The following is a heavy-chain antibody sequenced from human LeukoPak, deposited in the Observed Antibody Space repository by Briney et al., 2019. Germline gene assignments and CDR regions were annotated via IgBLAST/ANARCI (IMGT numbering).Heavy chain of an antibody. CDR1: GGSFSGYY. CDR3: ARAGYRGYSYGYLGYLDY. J-gene: IGHJ4*02. Sequence: PSETLSLTCAVYGGSFSGYYWSWIRQPPGKGLERIGEINHSGSTNYNPSLKSRVTISVDTSKNQFSLKLSSVTAADTAVYYCARAGYRGYSYGYLGYLDYWGQGTLVTVSS. CDR2: INHSGST. D-gene: IGHD5-18*01. V-gene: IGHV4-34*01.